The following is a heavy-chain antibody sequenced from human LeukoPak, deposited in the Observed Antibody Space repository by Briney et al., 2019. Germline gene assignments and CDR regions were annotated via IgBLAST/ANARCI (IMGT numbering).Heavy chain of an antibody. D-gene: IGHD3-22*01. CDR3: ARDKNYYDSSGRRKVTDY. J-gene: IGHJ4*02. CDR2: ISSSGNTI. V-gene: IGHV3-11*04. CDR1: GFTFINYW. Sequence: GGSLRLSCSASGFTFINYWMSWVRQVPGKGLEWVSYISSSGNTIYYADSVKGRFTISRDNAKNSLYLQMNSLRAEDTAIYYCARDKNYYDSSGRRKVTDYWGQGTLVTVSS.